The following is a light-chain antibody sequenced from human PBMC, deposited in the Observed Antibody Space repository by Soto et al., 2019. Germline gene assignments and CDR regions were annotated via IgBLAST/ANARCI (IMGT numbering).Light chain of an antibody. CDR2: DAS. CDR3: QQYDNSAIT. Sequence: EMVLTQSPGTLSLSPGERATLSCRASQIVGSTYLAWYQQKPGQAPRLLLYDASSKATRIPDRLSGSGSGTDFALPISRLEPEDFPVYYCQQYDNSAITVGRGTRLEMK. V-gene: IGKV3-20*01. J-gene: IGKJ5*01. CDR1: QIVGSTY.